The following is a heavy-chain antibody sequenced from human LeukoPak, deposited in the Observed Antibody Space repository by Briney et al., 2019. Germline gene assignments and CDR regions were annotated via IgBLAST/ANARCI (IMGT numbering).Heavy chain of an antibody. CDR1: GFIFRDFS. D-gene: IGHD3-3*01. CDR3: ARDSDSFGYFDY. CDR2: MNEYGSEI. Sequence: GGSLRLSCSVSGFIFRDFSTSWVRQAPGKGLEWVAKMNEYGSEIFYVDSVKGRFTISRDNGKNSLYLQMNRLRAEDTAVYYCARDSDSFGYFDYWGQGTLVTVSS. J-gene: IGHJ4*02. V-gene: IGHV3-7*01.